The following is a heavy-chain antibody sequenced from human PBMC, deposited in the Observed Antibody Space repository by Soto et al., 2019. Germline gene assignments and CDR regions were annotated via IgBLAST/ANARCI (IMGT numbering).Heavy chain of an antibody. Sequence: GGSLRLSCAASGFTFSSYSMNWVRQAPGKGLEWVSSISSSSSYIYYADSVKGRFTISRDNAKNSLYLQMNSLRAEDTAVYYCARSRYCGGDCYDAFDIWGQGTMVTVSS. J-gene: IGHJ3*02. V-gene: IGHV3-21*01. CDR2: ISSSSSYI. CDR1: GFTFSSYS. D-gene: IGHD2-21*02. CDR3: ARSRYCGGDCYDAFDI.